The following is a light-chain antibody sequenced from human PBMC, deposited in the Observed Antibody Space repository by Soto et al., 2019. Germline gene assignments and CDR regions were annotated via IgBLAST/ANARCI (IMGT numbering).Light chain of an antibody. CDR3: EQYNNWPLT. CDR1: QSVNSN. J-gene: IGKJ4*01. V-gene: IGKV3-15*01. Sequence: EIVMTQSPATLSVSPGERATLSCRASQSVNSNLAWYQQKRGQAPSLLIYEASSRATGIPARFSASGSGTEFTLTISSLQSEDFAVYYCEQYNNWPLTFGGGTNVEIK. CDR2: EAS.